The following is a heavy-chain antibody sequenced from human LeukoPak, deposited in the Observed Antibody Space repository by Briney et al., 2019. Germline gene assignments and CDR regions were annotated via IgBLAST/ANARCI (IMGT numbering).Heavy chain of an antibody. D-gene: IGHD6-19*01. Sequence: GGSLRLSCAASGFTFDDYAMHWVRQAPGKGLEWVSGISWNSGSIGYADSVKGRFTISRDNAKNSLYLQMNSLRAEDTAVYYCARDSSGFGFDYWGQGTLVTVSS. CDR1: GFTFDDYA. V-gene: IGHV3-9*01. CDR2: ISWNSGSI. CDR3: ARDSSGFGFDY. J-gene: IGHJ4*02.